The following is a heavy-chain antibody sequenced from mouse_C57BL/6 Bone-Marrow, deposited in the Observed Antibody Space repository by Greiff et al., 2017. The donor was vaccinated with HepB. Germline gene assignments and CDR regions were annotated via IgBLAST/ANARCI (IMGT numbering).Heavy chain of an antibody. CDR3: ARATYSKGGYFDY. J-gene: IGHJ2*01. V-gene: IGHV3-1*01. CDR1: GYSITSGHD. Sequence: EVMLVESGPGMVKPSQSLSLTCTVTGYSITSGHDWHWIRHFPGNKLEWMGYISYSGSTNYNPSLKSRISITHDTSKNHFFLKLNSVTTEDTATYYCARATYSKGGYFDYWGQGTTLTVSS. D-gene: IGHD2-5*01. CDR2: ISYSGST.